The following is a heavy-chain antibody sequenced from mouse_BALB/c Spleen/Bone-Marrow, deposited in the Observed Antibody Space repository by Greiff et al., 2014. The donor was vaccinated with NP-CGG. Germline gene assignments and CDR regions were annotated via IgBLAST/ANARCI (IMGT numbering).Heavy chain of an antibody. Sequence: EVMLVESGAELVKPGASVKLSCAASGFNIKDTFMHWVKQRPEQGLEWIGRIAPPNDNTKYDPKFQGKATITADTSSNTAYLQLSSLTSEDTAVYYCARYVHGLYFDSWGQGTTLTVSS. V-gene: IGHV14-3*02. CDR3: ARYVHGLYFDS. CDR1: GFNIKDTF. D-gene: IGHD3-1*01. J-gene: IGHJ2*01. CDR2: IAPPNDNT.